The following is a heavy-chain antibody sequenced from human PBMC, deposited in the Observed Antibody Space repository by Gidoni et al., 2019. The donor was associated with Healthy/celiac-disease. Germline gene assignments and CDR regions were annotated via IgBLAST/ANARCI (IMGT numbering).Heavy chain of an antibody. CDR3: ARDGITIFGVVTDYYYYGMDV. V-gene: IGHV3-48*02. CDR1: GFTFSSYS. J-gene: IGHJ6*02. D-gene: IGHD3-3*01. Sequence: EVQLVESGGGLVQPGGSLRLSWAASGFTFSSYSMNWVRQAPGKGLEWVSYISSSSSTIYYADSVKGRFTISRDNAKNSLYLQMNSLRDEDTAVYYCARDGITIFGVVTDYYYYGMDVWGQGTTVTVSS. CDR2: ISSSSSTI.